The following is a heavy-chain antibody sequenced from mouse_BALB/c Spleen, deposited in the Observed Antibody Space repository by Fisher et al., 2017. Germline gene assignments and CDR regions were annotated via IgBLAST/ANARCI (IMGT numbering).Heavy chain of an antibody. D-gene: IGHD2-1*01. V-gene: IGHV1-4*01. CDR3: ARRGYGNYAYAMDY. Sequence: KFKGKATLTADKSSSTAYMQLSSLTSEDSAVYYCARRGYGNYAYAMDYWGQGTSVTVSS. J-gene: IGHJ4*01.